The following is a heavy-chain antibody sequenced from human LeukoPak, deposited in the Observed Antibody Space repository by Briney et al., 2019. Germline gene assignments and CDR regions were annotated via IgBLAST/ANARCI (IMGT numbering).Heavy chain of an antibody. Sequence: SETLSLTCTVSDGSISTYYWSWIRQPPGQGLEWIGYIYYGGSTDYNPSLKSRVNISVDTSKHQFSLKLSSVTAADTAVYYCARGRYSSSSDYWGQGTLVTVSS. CDR2: IYYGGST. D-gene: IGHD6-13*01. J-gene: IGHJ4*02. CDR3: ARGRYSSSSDY. V-gene: IGHV4-59*01. CDR1: DGSISTYY.